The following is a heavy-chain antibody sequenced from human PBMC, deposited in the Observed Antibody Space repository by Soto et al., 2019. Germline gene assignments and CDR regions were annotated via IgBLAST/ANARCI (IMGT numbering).Heavy chain of an antibody. V-gene: IGHV5-51*01. CDR3: AISEPSYVPKWFDP. Sequence: GGSLKIPCRGSGYSFTSYWIAWVRQMPGKGLEWVVMIYPGKSDTRNSTSFQGQVTISADKSSSTAYLQWSSLKASDTAMYYCAISEPSYVPKWFDPWGQGTLVTVSS. J-gene: IGHJ5*02. CDR1: GYSFTSYW. D-gene: IGHD5-18*01. CDR2: IYPGKSDT.